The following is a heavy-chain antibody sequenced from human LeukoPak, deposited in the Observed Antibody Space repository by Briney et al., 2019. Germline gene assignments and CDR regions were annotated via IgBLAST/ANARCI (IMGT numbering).Heavy chain of an antibody. J-gene: IGHJ4*02. V-gene: IGHV1-2*02. Sequence: ASVKVSCKASGYTFTNYYMHWVRQAPAQGLEWMGWINHNIRDTNYAQKFQGRVTMTRDTSISTAYMELSRLRFDDTAVYYCARINSSRWYDFWGQGTLVTVSS. D-gene: IGHD6-13*01. CDR1: GYTFTNYY. CDR3: ARINSSRWYDF. CDR2: INHNIRDT.